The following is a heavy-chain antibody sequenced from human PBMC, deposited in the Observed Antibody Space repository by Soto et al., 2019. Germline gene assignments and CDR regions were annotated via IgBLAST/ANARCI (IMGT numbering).Heavy chain of an antibody. Sequence: GGSLRLSCAASGFTFDDYAMHWVRQAPGKGLEWVSGISWNSGSIGYADSVKGRFTISRDNAKNSLYLQMNSLRAEDTALYYCARGAYCGSGSYYRDYYYYGMDVWGQGTTVTSP. J-gene: IGHJ6*02. CDR3: ARGAYCGSGSYYRDYYYYGMDV. CDR1: GFTFDDYA. D-gene: IGHD3-10*01. CDR2: ISWNSGSI. V-gene: IGHV3-9*01.